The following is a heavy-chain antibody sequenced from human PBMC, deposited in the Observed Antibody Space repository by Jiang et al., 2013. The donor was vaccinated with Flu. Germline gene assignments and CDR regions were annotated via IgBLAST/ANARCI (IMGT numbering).Heavy chain of an antibody. J-gene: IGHJ4*02. D-gene: IGHD3-3*01. V-gene: IGHV7-4-1*02. CDR1: GYSFTSYA. CDR3: ARDVYDFWGGHDY. CDR2: INTNTGNP. Sequence: QSGSELEKPGASVKVSCKASGYSFTSYAINWVRQAPGQGREWMGWINTNTGNPTYAQGFTGRFVLSLDTSVNTAYLQISSLKTEDTAIYYCARDVYDFWGGHDYWGQGTLVTVSS.